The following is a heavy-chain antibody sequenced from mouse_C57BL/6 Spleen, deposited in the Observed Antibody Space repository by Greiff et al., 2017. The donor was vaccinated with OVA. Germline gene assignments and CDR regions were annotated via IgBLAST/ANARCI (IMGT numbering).Heavy chain of an antibody. Sequence: QVQLQQPGAELVRPGTSVKLSCKASGYTFTSYWMHWVKQMPGQGLEWIGVIDPSDSYTNYKQKFKGKATLTVDTSSSTAYMQLSSLTSEDSAVYYCARSRWYFDVWGTGTTVTVSS. J-gene: IGHJ1*03. CDR3: ARSRWYFDV. CDR2: IDPSDSYT. V-gene: IGHV1-59*01. CDR1: GYTFTSYW.